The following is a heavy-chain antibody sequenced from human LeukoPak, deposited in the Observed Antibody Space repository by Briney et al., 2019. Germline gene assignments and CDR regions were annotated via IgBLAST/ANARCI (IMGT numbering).Heavy chain of an antibody. CDR3: ARGNTFEELLSFFDY. CDR1: GFTFSSYA. Sequence: PGRSLRLSCAASGFTFSSYAMHWVRQAPGKGLEWVAVISYDGSNKYYADSVKGRFTISRDNSKNTLYLQMNSLRAEDTAVCYCARGNTFEELLSFFDYWGQGTLVTVSS. J-gene: IGHJ4*02. D-gene: IGHD1-26*01. CDR2: ISYDGSNK. V-gene: IGHV3-30-3*01.